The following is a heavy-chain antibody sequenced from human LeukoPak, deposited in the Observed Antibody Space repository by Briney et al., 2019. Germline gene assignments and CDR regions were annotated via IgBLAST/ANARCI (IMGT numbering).Heavy chain of an antibody. V-gene: IGHV4-38-2*02. D-gene: IGHD6-19*01. Sequence: SETLSLTCTVSGYSISSGYYWGWIRQPPGKGLEWIGSIYHSGSTYYNPSLKSQVTISVDTSKNQFSLKLSSVTAADTAVYYCARERGGVGSGWYKIDYWGQGTLVTVSS. CDR2: IYHSGST. CDR3: ARERGGVGSGWYKIDY. J-gene: IGHJ4*02. CDR1: GYSISSGYY.